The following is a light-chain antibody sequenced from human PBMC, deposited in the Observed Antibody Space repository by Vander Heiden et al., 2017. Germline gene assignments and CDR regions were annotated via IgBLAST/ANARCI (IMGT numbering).Light chain of an antibody. J-gene: IGKJ4*01. CDR2: AAS. Sequence: DMQMTQFPSSVSASVRDSVTITCLVSQSISSYLNWYQQKPGKAPKLLIYAASSLESGVPSRFSGSGSGTDFTLTISRLQPEDFATYYCQQADSTPLTFGGGTKVEIK. V-gene: IGKV1-39*01. CDR3: QQADSTPLT. CDR1: QSISSY.